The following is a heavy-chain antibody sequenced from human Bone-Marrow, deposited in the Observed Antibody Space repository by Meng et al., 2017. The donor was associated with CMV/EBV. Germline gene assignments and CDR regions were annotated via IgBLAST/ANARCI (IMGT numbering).Heavy chain of an antibody. CDR2: ISGSGGST. J-gene: IGHJ6*02. CDR3: AKDRVAVPAALPYYYYGMDI. D-gene: IGHD2-2*01. Sequence: GETLEFSCAASGFTFSSYAMSGVRQAPVRGLEWVSAISGSGGSTYYADSVKGLFTISRDTSKNTLYVQMNSLRAEDTAVYYCAKDRVAVPAALPYYYYGMDIWGQGTTVTVSS. V-gene: IGHV3-23*01. CDR1: GFTFSSYA.